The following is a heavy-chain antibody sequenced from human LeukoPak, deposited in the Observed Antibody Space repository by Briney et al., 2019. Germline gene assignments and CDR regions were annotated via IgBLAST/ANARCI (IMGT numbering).Heavy chain of an antibody. D-gene: IGHD3-3*02. V-gene: IGHV3-21*01. CDR3: ASHFWNYYRIDY. CDR1: GFIFSTYT. CDR2: ISGSGSYI. J-gene: IGHJ4*02. Sequence: EESLRLSCAASGFIFSTYTMNWARQAPGKGLEWVSSISGSGSYIYYSDSVKGRFTISRDNAKNSLSLQMNSLRAEDTAIYYCASHFWNYYRIDYWGQGILVTVSS.